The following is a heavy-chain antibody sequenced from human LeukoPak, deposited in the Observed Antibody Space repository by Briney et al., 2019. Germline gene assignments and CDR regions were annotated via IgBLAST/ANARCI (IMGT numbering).Heavy chain of an antibody. D-gene: IGHD6-13*01. CDR3: AKGQRQQHWFDP. Sequence: GGSLRLSCAASGFTFSSYRMHWVRQAPGKGLVWVSRIKSDGSSTYYADSVKGRFTISRDNSKNTLYLQMNSLRAEDTAVYYCAKGQRQQHWFDPWGQGTLVTVSS. V-gene: IGHV3-74*01. CDR1: GFTFSSYR. CDR2: IKSDGSST. J-gene: IGHJ5*02.